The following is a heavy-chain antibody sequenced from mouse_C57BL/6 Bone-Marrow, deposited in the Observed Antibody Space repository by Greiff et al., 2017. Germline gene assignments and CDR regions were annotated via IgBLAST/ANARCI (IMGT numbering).Heavy chain of an antibody. J-gene: IGHJ3*01. V-gene: IGHV2-2*01. Sequence: VQLQESGPGLVQPSQSLSITCTVSGFSLTSYGVHWVRQSPGKGLEWLGVLWSGGSTDYNAAFISRLSISKDNSKSQVFFKMNSLQADDTAIYYSAREKIYYDYDGFAYWGQVTLVTVSA. CDR3: AREKIYYDYDGFAY. D-gene: IGHD2-4*01. CDR2: LWSGGST. CDR1: GFSLTSYG.